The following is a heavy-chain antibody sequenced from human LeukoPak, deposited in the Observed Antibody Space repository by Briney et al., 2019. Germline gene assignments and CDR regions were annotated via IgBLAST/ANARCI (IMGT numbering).Heavy chain of an antibody. V-gene: IGHV4-34*01. CDR1: GGSFSGYY. D-gene: IGHD6-19*01. Sequence: PSETLSLTCAVYGGSFSGYYWSWIRQPPGKGLEWIGEINHSGSTNYNPSLKSRVTMSVDTSKNQFSLKLSSVTAADTAVYYCARRIAVAGYFDYWGQGTLVTVSS. J-gene: IGHJ4*02. CDR3: ARRIAVAGYFDY. CDR2: INHSGST.